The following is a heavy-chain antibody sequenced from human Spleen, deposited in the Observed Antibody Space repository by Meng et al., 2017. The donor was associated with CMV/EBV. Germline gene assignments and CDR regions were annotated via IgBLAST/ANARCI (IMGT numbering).Heavy chain of an antibody. CDR1: GYSFSTTW. Sequence: GGSLRLSCKGSGYSFSTTWIGWVRQMPGKGLEWMGIIYPGDSDTTYSPSFQGQVTISADKSISTTYLQWSSLKPSDTAMYYCARGFYSNYYYGMDVWGQGTTVTVSS. CDR3: ARGFYSNYYYGMDV. D-gene: IGHD4-11*01. V-gene: IGHV5-51*01. J-gene: IGHJ6*02. CDR2: IYPGDSDT.